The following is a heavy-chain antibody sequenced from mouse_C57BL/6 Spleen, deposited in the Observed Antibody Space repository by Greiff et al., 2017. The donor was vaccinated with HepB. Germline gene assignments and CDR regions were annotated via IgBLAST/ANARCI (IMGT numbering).Heavy chain of an antibody. J-gene: IGHJ4*01. Sequence: VQLQQSGAELVRPGASVKLSCTASGFNIKDDYMHWVKQRPEQGLEWIGWIDPENGDTEYASKFQGKATITEDTSSNTAYLQLSSLTSEDTAVYYCTTKDSPYYYAMDYWGQGTSVTVSS. V-gene: IGHV14-4*01. D-gene: IGHD2-12*01. CDR1: GFNIKDDY. CDR2: IDPENGDT. CDR3: TTKDSPYYYAMDY.